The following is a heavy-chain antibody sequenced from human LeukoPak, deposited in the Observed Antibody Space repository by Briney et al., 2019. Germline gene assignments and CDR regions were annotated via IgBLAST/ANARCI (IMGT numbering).Heavy chain of an antibody. CDR3: ARGPVRDGYNYALDY. V-gene: IGHV3-7*01. Sequence: GGSLRLSCAASGFTFSSYWMSWLRQAPGKGLEWVANIKQDGSEKYYVDSVKGRFTISRDNAKNSLYLQMNSLRAEDTAVYYCARGPVRDGYNYALDYWGQGTLVTVSS. D-gene: IGHD5-24*01. CDR2: IKQDGSEK. J-gene: IGHJ4*02. CDR1: GFTFSSYW.